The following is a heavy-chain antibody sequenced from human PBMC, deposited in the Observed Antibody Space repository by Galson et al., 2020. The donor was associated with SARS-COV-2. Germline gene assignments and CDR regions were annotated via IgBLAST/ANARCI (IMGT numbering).Heavy chain of an antibody. CDR1: GFTFSSYA. CDR2: ISYDGSNK. D-gene: IGHD3-9*01. CDR3: ARDARSYDILTGSDY. Sequence: QLGESLKISCAASGFTFSSYAMHWVRQAPGKGLEWVAVISYDGSNKYYADSVKGRFTISRDNSKNTLYLQMNSLRAEDTAVYYCARDARSYDILTGSDYWGQGTLVTVSS. J-gene: IGHJ4*02. V-gene: IGHV3-30*04.